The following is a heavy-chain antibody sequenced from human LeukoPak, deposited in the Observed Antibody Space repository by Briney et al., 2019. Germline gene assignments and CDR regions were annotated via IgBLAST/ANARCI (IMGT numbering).Heavy chain of an antibody. J-gene: IGHJ5*02. D-gene: IGHD2-2*01. CDR1: GYSISSGYY. CDR3: ARVRSTSLDDNWFDP. Sequence: SETLSLTCTVSGYSISSGYYWGWIRQPPGKGLEWIGSIYHSGSTYYNPSLKSRVTISVDTSKNQFSLKLSSVTAADTAVYYCARVRSTSLDDNWFDPWGQGTLVTVSS. V-gene: IGHV4-38-2*02. CDR2: IYHSGST.